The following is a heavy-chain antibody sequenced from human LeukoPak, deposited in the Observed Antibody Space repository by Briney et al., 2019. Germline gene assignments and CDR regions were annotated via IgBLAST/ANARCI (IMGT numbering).Heavy chain of an antibody. CDR3: ASHHYYDSSGLDDYFDY. V-gene: IGHV3-23*01. CDR1: GFTFSSYA. Sequence: GGSLRLSCAASGFTFSSYAMSWVRQAPGKGLEWVSAISGSGGSTYYADSVRGRFTISRDNSKNTLYLQMNSLRAEDTAVYYCASHHYYDSSGLDDYFDYWGQGTLVTVSS. CDR2: ISGSGGST. D-gene: IGHD3-22*01. J-gene: IGHJ4*02.